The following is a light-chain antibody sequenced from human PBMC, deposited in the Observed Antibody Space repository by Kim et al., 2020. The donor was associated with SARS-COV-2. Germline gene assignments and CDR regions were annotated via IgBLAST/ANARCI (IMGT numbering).Light chain of an antibody. CDR3: QQYGSSPLT. CDR2: GAS. J-gene: IGKJ2*01. Sequence: LSPGERATLSCRASQSVSSSYLAGYQQKPGQAPRLLIYGASSRATGIPDRFSGSGSGTDFTLTISRLEPEDFAVYYCQQYGSSPLTFGQGTKLEI. V-gene: IGKV3-20*01. CDR1: QSVSSSY.